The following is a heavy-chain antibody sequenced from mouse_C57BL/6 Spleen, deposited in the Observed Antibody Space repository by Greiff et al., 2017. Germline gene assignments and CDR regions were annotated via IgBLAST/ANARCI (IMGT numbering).Heavy chain of an antibody. J-gene: IGHJ3*01. V-gene: IGHV1-66*01. D-gene: IGHD1-1*01. CDR2: IYPGSGNT. CDR3: ALNYYGSSEAWFAY. CDR1: GYSFTSYY. Sequence: QVQLQQSGPELVKPGASVKISCKASGYSFTSYYIHWVKQRPGQGLEWIGWIYPGSGNTKYNEKFKGKATLTADTSSSTAYMQLSSLTSEDSAVYYCALNYYGSSEAWFAYWGQGTLVTVSA.